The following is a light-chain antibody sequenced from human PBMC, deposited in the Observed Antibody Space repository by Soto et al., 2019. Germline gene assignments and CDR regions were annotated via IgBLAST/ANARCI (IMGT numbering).Light chain of an antibody. CDR1: QSVSSSY. CDR3: QQYGSSRT. V-gene: IGKV3-20*01. Sequence: EIVLTQSPGTMSFSPGDRATLSCRASQSVSSSYLAWYQQKPGQAPRLLIYGASSRATGIPDRFSGSGSGTDFTLTISRLEPEDFAVYYCQQYGSSRTFGQGTKVEIK. J-gene: IGKJ1*01. CDR2: GAS.